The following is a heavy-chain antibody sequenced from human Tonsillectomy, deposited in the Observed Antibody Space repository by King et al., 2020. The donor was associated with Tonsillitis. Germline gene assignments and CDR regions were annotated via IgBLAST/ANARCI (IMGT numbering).Heavy chain of an antibody. CDR1: GYTFTSYG. CDR2: ISAYNGNT. CDR3: ARDSGDILTCYYMVRDDY. Sequence: VQLVESGAEVKKPGASVKVSCKASGYTFTSYGISWVRQAPGQGLEWMGWISAYNGNTNYAQKLQGRVTMTTDTSTSTAYMELRSLRSDDTAVYYCARDSGDILTCYYMVRDDYWGQGTLVTVSS. D-gene: IGHD3-9*01. V-gene: IGHV1-18*04. J-gene: IGHJ4*02.